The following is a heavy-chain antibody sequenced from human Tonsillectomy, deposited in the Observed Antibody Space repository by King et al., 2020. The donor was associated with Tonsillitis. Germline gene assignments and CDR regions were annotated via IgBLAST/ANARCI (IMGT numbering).Heavy chain of an antibody. CDR1: GGSISSYY. Sequence: QLQESGPGLVKPSETLSLTCTVSGGSISSYYWSWIRQPPGKGLEWIGYIYYSGSTNYNPSLKSRVTISVDTSKNQFSLKLGSLTAADTAVDYCARDKVWGGYYCAHGMDVWGQGTTVTVSS. CDR3: ARDKVWGGYYCAHGMDV. J-gene: IGHJ6*02. D-gene: IGHD3-3*01. CDR2: IYYSGST. V-gene: IGHV4-59*01.